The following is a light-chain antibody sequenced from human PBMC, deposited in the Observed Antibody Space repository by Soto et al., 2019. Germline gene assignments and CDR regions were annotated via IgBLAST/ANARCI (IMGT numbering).Light chain of an antibody. CDR1: QGFTNY. CDR2: AAS. V-gene: IGKV1-27*01. CDR3: QQYGSSPRT. J-gene: IGKJ1*01. Sequence: DFQMTQSPSSLSASVGDTVTLTCRASQGFTNYLAWYQQKPGKAPKLLIYAASTLQLGVPPRFSGSGSGTDFTLTISRLEPEDFAVYYCQQYGSSPRTFGQGTKVDIK.